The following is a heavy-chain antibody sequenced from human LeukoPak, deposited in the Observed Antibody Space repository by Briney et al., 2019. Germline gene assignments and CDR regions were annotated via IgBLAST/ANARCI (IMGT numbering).Heavy chain of an antibody. V-gene: IGHV4-4*02. CDR3: AGQRLRRLKDWFDP. CDR1: GGSISSSNW. Sequence: PSGTLSLTCAVSGGSISSSNWWSWVRQPPGKGLEWIGEIYHSGSTNYNPSLKSRVTISVDTSKNQFSLKLSSVTAADTAVYYCAGQRLRRLKDWFDPWGQGTLVTVSS. J-gene: IGHJ5*02. D-gene: IGHD1-1*01. CDR2: IYHSGST.